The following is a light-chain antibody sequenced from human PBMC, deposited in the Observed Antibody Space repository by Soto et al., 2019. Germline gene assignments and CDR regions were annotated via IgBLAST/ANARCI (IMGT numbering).Light chain of an antibody. Sequence: DIQMTQSPSSLSASVGDRVTITCRASQDIRYYLAWFQQKPGKAPTCLIYAASNFQSGFPSKYSGSRSWTDFTLTIICLQTEDFASYSCQQYNIYPLTFGPETKVD. V-gene: IGKV1-16*02. CDR3: QQYNIYPLT. CDR2: AAS. CDR1: QDIRYY. J-gene: IGKJ3*01.